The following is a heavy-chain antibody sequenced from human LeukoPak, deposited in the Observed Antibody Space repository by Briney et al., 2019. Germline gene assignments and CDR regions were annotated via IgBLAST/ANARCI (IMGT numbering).Heavy chain of an antibody. CDR1: GGSFSGYY. J-gene: IGHJ5*02. V-gene: IGHV4-34*01. CDR3: ARGNDYGDYVVGPWFDP. Sequence: SETLSFTCAVYGGSFSGYYWSWIRQPPGKGLEWIGEINHSGSTNYNPSLKSRVTISVDTSKNQFSLKLSSVTAADTAVYYCARGNDYGDYVVGPWFDPWGQGTLVTVSS. D-gene: IGHD4-17*01. CDR2: INHSGST.